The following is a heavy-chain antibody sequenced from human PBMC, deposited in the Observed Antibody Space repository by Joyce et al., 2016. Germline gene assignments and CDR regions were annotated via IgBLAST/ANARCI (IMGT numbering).Heavy chain of an antibody. CDR2: DRSNSDGGTT. J-gene: IGHJ4*02. Sequence: DVRLVESGGDLVKPGGSLRLSCAASGFNFTQAWMTWVRQTPGKGPEWVGRDRSNSDGGTTDYAAPVKGRFTVSRDDSKNTLYLQMNNMKIEDTAVYYCATDRLWIGQAPNFDNWGQGTLVTVSS. CDR1: GFNFTQAW. CDR3: ATDRLWIGQAPNFDN. D-gene: IGHD3-10*01. V-gene: IGHV3-15*01.